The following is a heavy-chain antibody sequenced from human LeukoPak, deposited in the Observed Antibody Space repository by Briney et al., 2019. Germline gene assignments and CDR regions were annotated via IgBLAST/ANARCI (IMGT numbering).Heavy chain of an antibody. CDR1: GDSLSISNW. D-gene: IGHD3-10*01. CDR3: ARESRSSGSYQYYIDD. CDR2: IYHSGST. V-gene: IGHV4-4*02. J-gene: IGHJ4*02. Sequence: KASGTLSLTCAVSGDSLSISNWWSWVRQPPGKGLEWIGQIYHSGSTNYNPSLKSRVTISVDKSKNQFSLKLSSVTAADTAVYYCARESRSSGSYQYYIDDWGQGTLVTVSS.